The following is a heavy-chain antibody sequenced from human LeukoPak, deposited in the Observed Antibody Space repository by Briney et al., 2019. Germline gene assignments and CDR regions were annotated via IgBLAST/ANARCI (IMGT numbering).Heavy chain of an antibody. CDR3: ARMRPPDYYFDY. D-gene: IGHD1-14*01. V-gene: IGHV4-39*07. CDR1: GGSISSSSYY. J-gene: IGHJ4*02. Sequence: SETLSLTCTVSGGSISSSSYYWGWIRQPPGKWLERIGSIYYSGSTYYNPSLKSRVTISVDTSKNQFSLKLSSVTAADTAVYYCARMRPPDYYFDYWGQGTLVSVSS. CDR2: IYYSGST.